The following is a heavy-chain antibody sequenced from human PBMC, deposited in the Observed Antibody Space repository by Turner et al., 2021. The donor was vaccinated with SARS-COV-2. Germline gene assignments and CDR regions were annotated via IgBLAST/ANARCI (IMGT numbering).Heavy chain of an antibody. CDR1: GGSISSSSYY. CDR2: IYYSGST. V-gene: IGHV4-39*01. D-gene: IGHD6-13*01. CDR3: ARHWEVAAAAYLARFDP. J-gene: IGHJ5*02. Sequence: QLQLQESGPGLVKPSETLSLTCTVSGGSISSSSYYWGWIRQPPGKGLEWIGSIYYSGSTYYNPSLKSRVTISVDTSKNQFSLKLTSVTAADTAVYSCARHWEVAAAAYLARFDPWGQGTLVTVSS.